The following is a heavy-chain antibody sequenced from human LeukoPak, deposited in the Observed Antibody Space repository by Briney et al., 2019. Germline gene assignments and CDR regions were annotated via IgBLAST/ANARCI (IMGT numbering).Heavy chain of an antibody. V-gene: IGHV4-34*01. D-gene: IGHD3-10*01. J-gene: IGHJ6*03. CDR3: ASRPMVRGVIWYDYYYMDV. CDR2: INHSGST. Sequence: SETLSLTCAVYGGSFSNYYWTWIRQPPGKGLEWIGEINHSGSTNYNPSLKSRVTISVDTSKNQFSLKLSSVTAADTAVYYCASRPMVRGVIWYDYYYMDVWGKGTTVTISS. CDR1: GGSFSNYY.